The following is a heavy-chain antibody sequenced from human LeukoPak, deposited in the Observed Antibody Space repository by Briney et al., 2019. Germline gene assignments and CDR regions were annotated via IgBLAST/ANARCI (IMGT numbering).Heavy chain of an antibody. CDR2: IYYTGST. CDR1: GGSITNYY. CDR3: ARNYDFWSGYYTSGYYYYMDV. J-gene: IGHJ6*03. Sequence: SETLSLTCTVSGGSITNYYWSWIRQPPGKGLEWIGYIYYTGSTNYNPSLKSRVTISIDTSNNQFSLKLSSVTAADTAVYYCARNYDFWSGYYTSGYYYYMDVWGKGTTVTVSS. D-gene: IGHD3-3*01. V-gene: IGHV4-59*01.